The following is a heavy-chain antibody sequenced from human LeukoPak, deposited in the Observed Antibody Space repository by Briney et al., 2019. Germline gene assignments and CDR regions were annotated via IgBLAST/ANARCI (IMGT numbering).Heavy chain of an antibody. J-gene: IGHJ3*02. CDR3: ARVYSSRGSDAFDI. CDR2: ISSSGSTI. CDR1: GFTFSDYY. D-gene: IGHD6-13*01. Sequence: GGTLRLSCAASGFTFSDYYMSWIRQAPGKGLEWVSYISSSGSTIYYADSVKGRFTISRDNAKNSLYLQMNSLRAEDTAVYYCARVYSSRGSDAFDIWGQGTMVTVSS. V-gene: IGHV3-11*01.